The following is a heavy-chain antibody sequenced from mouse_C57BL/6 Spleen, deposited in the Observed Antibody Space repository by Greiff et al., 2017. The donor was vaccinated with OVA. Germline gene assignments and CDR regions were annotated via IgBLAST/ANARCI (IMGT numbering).Heavy chain of an antibody. CDR1: GYTFTSYW. CDR3: ARSRDYDPFAY. D-gene: IGHD2-4*01. J-gene: IGHJ3*01. Sequence: QVQLKESGAELVMPGASVKLSCKASGYTFTSYWMHWVKQRPGQGLEWIGEIDPSDSYTNYNQKFKGKSTLTVDKSSSTAYMQLSSLTSEDSAVYYCARSRDYDPFAYWGQGTLVTVSA. V-gene: IGHV1-69*01. CDR2: IDPSDSYT.